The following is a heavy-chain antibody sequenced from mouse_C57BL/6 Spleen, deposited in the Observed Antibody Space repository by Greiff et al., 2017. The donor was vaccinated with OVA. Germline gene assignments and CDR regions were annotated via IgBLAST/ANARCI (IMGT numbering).Heavy chain of an antibody. D-gene: IGHD1-1*01. CDR2: IYPGDGDT. CDR1: GYAFSSSW. CDR3: ATLYYGSSYDAMDY. Sequence: VKLMESGPELVKPGASVKISCKASGYAFSSSWMNWVKQRPGKGLEWIGRIYPGDGDTNYNGKFKGKATLTADKSSSTAYMQLSSLTSEDSAVYFCATLYYGSSYDAMDYWGQGTSVTVSS. V-gene: IGHV1-82*01. J-gene: IGHJ4*01.